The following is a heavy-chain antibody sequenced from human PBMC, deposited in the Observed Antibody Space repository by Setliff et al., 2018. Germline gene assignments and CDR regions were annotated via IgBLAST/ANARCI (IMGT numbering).Heavy chain of an antibody. J-gene: IGHJ6*03. V-gene: IGHV4-34*01. Sequence: SETLSLTCAVYGESFSGYFWSWIRQTPEKGLEWIGEISHSGNTNYNPSFKSRVTISIDTSKNQFSLKVNSVTAADTAVYFCARQPYSTTYYYYYYYMDVWGKGTTVTVSS. D-gene: IGHD6-13*01. CDR1: GESFSGYF. CDR3: ARQPYSTTYYYYYYYMDV. CDR2: ISHSGNT.